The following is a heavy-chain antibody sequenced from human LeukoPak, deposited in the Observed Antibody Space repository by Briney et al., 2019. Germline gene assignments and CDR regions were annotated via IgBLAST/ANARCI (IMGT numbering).Heavy chain of an antibody. D-gene: IGHD3-10*01. CDR2: ISGSGGST. Sequence: GGSLRLSCAASGFTFSSYAMSWVRQAPGKGLEWVSAISGSGGSTYYADSVKGRFTISRDNSKNTLYLQMNSLRAEDTAVYYCAKDFWGFGELFPPYYFDYWGQGTLATVSS. V-gene: IGHV3-23*01. CDR3: AKDFWGFGELFPPYYFDY. J-gene: IGHJ4*02. CDR1: GFTFSSYA.